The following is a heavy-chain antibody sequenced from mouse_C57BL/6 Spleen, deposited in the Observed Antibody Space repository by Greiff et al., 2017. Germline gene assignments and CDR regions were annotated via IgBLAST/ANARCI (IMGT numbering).Heavy chain of an antibody. Sequence: QVQLQQPGAELVRPGSSVKLSCKASGYTFTSYWMHWVKQRPIQGLEWIGNIDPSDSETHYNQKFKDKATLTVDKSSSTAYMQLSSLTSEDSAVYYCARGDYYGSGAYRGQGTLVTVSA. D-gene: IGHD1-1*01. CDR2: IDPSDSET. V-gene: IGHV1-52*01. CDR1: GYTFTSYW. J-gene: IGHJ3*01. CDR3: ARGDYYGSGAY.